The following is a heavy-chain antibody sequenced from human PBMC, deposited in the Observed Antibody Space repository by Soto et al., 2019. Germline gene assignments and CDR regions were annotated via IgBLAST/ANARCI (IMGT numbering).Heavy chain of an antibody. Sequence: QVQLVESGGGVVQPGRSLRLSCAASGFTFSSYGMHWVRQAPGKGLEWVAVIWYDGSNKYYADSVKGRFTISRDNSKNTLYLQMNSLRAKDTAVYYCASAFDESYNSAGYFDYWGQGTLVTVSS. CDR3: ASAFDESYNSAGYFDY. D-gene: IGHD1-26*01. J-gene: IGHJ4*02. CDR1: GFTFSSYG. V-gene: IGHV3-33*01. CDR2: IWYDGSNK.